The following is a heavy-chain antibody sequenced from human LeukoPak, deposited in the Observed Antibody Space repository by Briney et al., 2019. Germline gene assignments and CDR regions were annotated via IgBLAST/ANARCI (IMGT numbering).Heavy chain of an antibody. J-gene: IGHJ4*02. CDR3: ARDLTATAAFDC. V-gene: IGHV1-2*02. CDR1: GYTFSGYY. CDR2: INPNSGDT. Sequence: ASVKVSCKASGYTFSGYYMHWVRQAPGQGLEWMGWINPNSGDTHYAQRFQGRVTMTWDTSISTAYMELSRLYSDDMAVYSCARDLTATAAFDCWGQGTLVTVSS. D-gene: IGHD6-13*01.